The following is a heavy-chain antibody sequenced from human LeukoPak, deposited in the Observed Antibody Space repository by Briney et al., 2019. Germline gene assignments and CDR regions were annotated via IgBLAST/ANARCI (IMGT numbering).Heavy chain of an antibody. CDR3: AASYSSGWYHYYYYYGTDV. D-gene: IGHD6-19*01. CDR2: INHSGST. J-gene: IGHJ6*02. Sequence: SQTLSLTCAVYGGSFSGYYWSWIRQPPGKGLEWIGAINHSGSTNYNPSLKSRVTISVDTSKNQFSLKLSSVTAADTAVYYCAASYSSGWYHYYYYYGTDVGGQGTTVTVS. CDR1: GGSFSGYY. V-gene: IGHV4-34*01.